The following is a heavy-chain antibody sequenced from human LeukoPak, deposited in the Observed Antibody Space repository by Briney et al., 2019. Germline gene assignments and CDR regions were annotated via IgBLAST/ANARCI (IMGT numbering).Heavy chain of an antibody. Sequence: GGSLRLSCAASGFTFSNYAMSWVRQAPGKGLEWVSTNSGGSTYCADSVKGRFTISRDNSKNTLYMQMNSLRAEDTAIYYCAKVPYSDYGSGRPPFMDVWGQGTTVAVS. D-gene: IGHD3-10*01. V-gene: IGHV3-23*01. CDR1: GFTFSNYA. J-gene: IGHJ6*02. CDR3: AKVPYSDYGSGRPPFMDV. CDR2: NSGGST.